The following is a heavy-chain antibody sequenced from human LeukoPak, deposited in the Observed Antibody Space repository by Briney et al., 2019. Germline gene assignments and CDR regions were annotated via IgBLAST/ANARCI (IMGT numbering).Heavy chain of an antibody. Sequence: PGGSLRLSCAASGFTFSSYWMHWVRQAPGKGLVWVSRIKTDGSNTTYADSVKGRFTISRDNAKNSLYLQMNSLRAEDTAVYYCARGAPGYSYGPFYYYHMDVWGKGTTVTVSS. V-gene: IGHV3-74*01. D-gene: IGHD5-18*01. CDR1: GFTFSSYW. CDR3: ARGAPGYSYGPFYYYHMDV. CDR2: IKTDGSNT. J-gene: IGHJ6*03.